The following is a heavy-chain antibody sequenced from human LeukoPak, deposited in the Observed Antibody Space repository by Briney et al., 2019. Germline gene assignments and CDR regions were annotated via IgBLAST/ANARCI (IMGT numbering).Heavy chain of an antibody. J-gene: IGHJ5*02. CDR1: GRSISSSSYY. D-gene: IGHD2-2*01. CDR2: IYYSGST. V-gene: IGHV4-39*07. Sequence: SETLSLPCSVSGRSISSSSYYWGWSPQPPGKGLEWIGSIYYSGSTYYNPCLKSRVTISVDTSKNQFSLKLSSVTAADTAVYYCARAYVSSTSCCWFDPWGQGTLVTVSS. CDR3: ARAYVSSTSCCWFDP.